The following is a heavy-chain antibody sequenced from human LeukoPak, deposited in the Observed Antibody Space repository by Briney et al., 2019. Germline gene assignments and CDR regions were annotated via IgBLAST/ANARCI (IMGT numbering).Heavy chain of an antibody. CDR2: INPNSGGT. CDR1: GYTFTVYS. D-gene: IGHD6-19*01. J-gene: IGHJ4*02. Sequence: ASVKVSCKASGYTFTVYSMHWVRQAPGQGLEWMAWINPNSGGTNYAQKFQGRVTMTRDTSVSTAYMELSRLRSDDTAVYYCARDAGIRRYSSGWWGGGDYFDYWGQGTLVTVSS. V-gene: IGHV1-2*02. CDR3: ARDAGIRRYSSGWWGGGDYFDY.